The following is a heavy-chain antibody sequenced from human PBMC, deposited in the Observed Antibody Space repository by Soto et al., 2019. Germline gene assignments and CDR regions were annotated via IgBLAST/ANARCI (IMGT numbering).Heavy chain of an antibody. J-gene: IGHJ4*02. CDR3: AIDTYYYDSSGYYLSDY. Sequence: EVQLVESGGGLIQPGGSLRLSCAASGFTVSSNYMSWVRQAPGKGLEWVSVIYSGGSTYYADSVKGRFTISRDNSKNTLYLQMNSLRAEDTAVYYCAIDTYYYDSSGYYLSDYWGQGTLVTVSS. D-gene: IGHD3-22*01. CDR1: GFTVSSNY. CDR2: IYSGGST. V-gene: IGHV3-53*01.